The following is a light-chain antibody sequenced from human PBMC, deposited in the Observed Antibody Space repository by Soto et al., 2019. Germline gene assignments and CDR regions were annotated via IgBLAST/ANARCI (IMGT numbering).Light chain of an antibody. CDR2: AAS. J-gene: IGKJ3*01. V-gene: IGKV1-27*01. CDR1: QGIRNF. CDR3: QKYSSVPV. Sequence: DIQMTQSPTSLSASVGDRVTITCRASQGIRNFVAWYQQKPGKAPKLLIYAASTLKSGVPSRFSGSGSGTDILLTINSLQDEYAATYSCQKYSSVPVFGPGTKVEIK.